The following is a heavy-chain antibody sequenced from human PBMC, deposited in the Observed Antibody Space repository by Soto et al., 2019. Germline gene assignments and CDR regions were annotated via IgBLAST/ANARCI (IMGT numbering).Heavy chain of an antibody. D-gene: IGHD3-3*01. CDR3: AGGPGITIFGVVVHAFDI. CDR2: MNPNSANT. Sequence: QVPLVQSGAEVKKPGASVKVSCKASGYTFTSYDINWVRQATGQGLEWIGWMNPNSANTGYAQKFQGGVTMTRNTSLGTAYMELSSMRSEDTAVYYCAGGPGITIFGVVVHAFDIWGQGTMVTVSS. CDR1: GYTFTSYD. V-gene: IGHV1-8*01. J-gene: IGHJ3*02.